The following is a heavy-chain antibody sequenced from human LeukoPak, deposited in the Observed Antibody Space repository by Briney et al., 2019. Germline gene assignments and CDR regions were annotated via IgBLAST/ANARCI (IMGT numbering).Heavy chain of an antibody. Sequence: ASVKVSCKVSGYTLTELSMHWVRQAPGKGLEWMGGFDLEDGETIYAQKFQGRVTMTEDTSTDTAYMELSSLRSEDTAVYYCATDLNRGSYPGYWGQGTLVTVSS. CDR1: GYTLTELS. CDR2: FDLEDGET. J-gene: IGHJ4*02. D-gene: IGHD1-26*01. CDR3: ATDLNRGSYPGY. V-gene: IGHV1-24*01.